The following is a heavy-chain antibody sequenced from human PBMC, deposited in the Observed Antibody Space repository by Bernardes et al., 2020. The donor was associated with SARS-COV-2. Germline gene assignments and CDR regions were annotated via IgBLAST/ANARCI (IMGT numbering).Heavy chain of an antibody. CDR3: ARDVGGTDWRFGFDV. D-gene: IGHD3-9*01. J-gene: IGHJ3*01. CDR2: ISGAVMYI. Sequence: GRSLRLCCVSSGFTFSNYLVSWFRQAPGKGLEWVSSISGAVMYIYYGDSVRGRFITSRDNTRTSVFLQMESLRAEDTAVYYCARDVGGTDWRFGFDVWGPGIMVHVSS. CDR1: GFTFSNYL. V-gene: IGHV3-21*01.